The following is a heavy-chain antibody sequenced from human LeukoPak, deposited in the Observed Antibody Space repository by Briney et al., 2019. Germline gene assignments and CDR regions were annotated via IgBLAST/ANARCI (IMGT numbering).Heavy chain of an antibody. V-gene: IGHV1-2*02. CDR3: ARRGEAAAGYYYYMDV. J-gene: IGHJ6*03. Sequence: ASVKVSCKASGYTFTGYYMHWVRQAPGQGLEWMGWINPNSGGTNYAQKFQGRVTMTRDTSISTAYMELSRLRFDDTAVYYCARRGEAAAGYYYYMDVWGKGTTVTVSS. D-gene: IGHD6-13*01. CDR1: GYTFTGYY. CDR2: INPNSGGT.